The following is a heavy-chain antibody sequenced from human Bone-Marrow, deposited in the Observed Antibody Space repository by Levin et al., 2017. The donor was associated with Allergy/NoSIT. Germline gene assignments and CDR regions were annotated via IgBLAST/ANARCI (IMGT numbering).Heavy chain of an antibody. Sequence: SGPTLVKPTQTLTLTCTFSGFSLSSYGVGVGWIRQPPGKALEWLAVIYWDDDKRYSPSLKSRLTISKDTSKDQVVLTMTNLDTVDTATYDCAQRGSWAGNNWDTGYLDYWGQGTLVTVST. V-gene: IGHV2-5*02. CDR1: GFSLSSYGVG. D-gene: IGHD1-1*01. CDR3: AQRGSWAGNNWDTGYLDY. CDR2: IYWDDDK. J-gene: IGHJ4*02.